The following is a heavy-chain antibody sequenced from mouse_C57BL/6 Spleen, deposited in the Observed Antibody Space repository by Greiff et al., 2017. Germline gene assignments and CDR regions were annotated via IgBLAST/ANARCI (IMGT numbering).Heavy chain of an antibody. D-gene: IGHD6-1*01. CDR2: ISNGGGST. CDR3: ARLTGCLYAMDY. Sequence: EVKLVESGGGLVQPGGSLKLSCAASGFTFSDYYMYWVRQTPEKRLEWVAYISNGGGSTYYPDTVKGRFTISRDNAKNTLYLQMRRLTSEDTAMYYCARLTGCLYAMDYWGQGASVTVYS. CDR1: GFTFSDYY. V-gene: IGHV5-12*01. J-gene: IGHJ4*01.